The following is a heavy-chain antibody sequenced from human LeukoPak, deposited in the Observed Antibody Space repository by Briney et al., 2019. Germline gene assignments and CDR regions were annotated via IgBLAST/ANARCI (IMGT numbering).Heavy chain of an antibody. CDR1: GGSISNYY. Sequence: SETLSLTCTVSGGSISNYYWNWIRQPPGKGLEWIGEINHRGSTNYNPSLKSRVTISVDTSKNQFSLKLSSVTAADTAVYYCASVRDWGQGTLVTVS. CDR2: INHRGST. J-gene: IGHJ4*02. V-gene: IGHV4-34*01. CDR3: ASVRD.